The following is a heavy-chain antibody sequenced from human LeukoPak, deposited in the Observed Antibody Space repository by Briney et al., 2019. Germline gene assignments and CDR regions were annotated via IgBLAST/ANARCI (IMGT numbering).Heavy chain of an antibody. V-gene: IGHV3-21*01. J-gene: IGHJ3*02. CDR3: ARDWHDNSDAFDI. CDR2: ISSSSSDI. CDR1: GFTFSSYS. Sequence: PGGTLRLSCAASGFTFSSYSINWVRQAPGQGLEWVSSISSSSSDIYYADPVKGRFTISTDNAKNSLYLQMNSLRAEDTAVYYCARDWHDNSDAFDIWGQGTMVTVSS. D-gene: IGHD1-20*01.